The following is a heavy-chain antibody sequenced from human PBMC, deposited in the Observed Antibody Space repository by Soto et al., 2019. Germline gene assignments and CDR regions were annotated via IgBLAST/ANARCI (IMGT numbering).Heavy chain of an antibody. CDR1: GFTFSTYN. CDR3: ARDYSGSFNCFDP. CDR2: ISGSSSTI. V-gene: IGHV3-48*01. Sequence: EVQLVESGGDLVQPGGSLRLSCAASGFTFSTYNMNWVRLAPGKGLEWVSYISGSSSTIYYADSVKGRFTISRDNAKNSLYLQMNSLRVDDMAVYYCARDYSGSFNCFDPWGQGTLVTVSS. J-gene: IGHJ5*02. D-gene: IGHD1-26*01.